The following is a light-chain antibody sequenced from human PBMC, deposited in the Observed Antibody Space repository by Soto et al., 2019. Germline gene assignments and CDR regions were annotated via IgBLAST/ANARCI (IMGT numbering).Light chain of an antibody. CDR3: QHNGSPPT. V-gene: IGKV3-20*01. CDR1: QSVNNK. Sequence: EIALTQSPATLSLSPGERATLSCRASQSVNNKLAWYQQKPGQAPRLLIYGVSTRATGTPARFSGSGSGTDFSLTISRLEPEDFAVYYCQHNGSPPTFGGGSKLDIK. CDR2: GVS. J-gene: IGKJ4*01.